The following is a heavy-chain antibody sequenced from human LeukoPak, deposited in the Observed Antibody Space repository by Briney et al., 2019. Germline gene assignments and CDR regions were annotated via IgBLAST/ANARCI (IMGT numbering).Heavy chain of an antibody. Sequence: GRSLRLSCAASGFTFDDYAMHWVRQAPGKGLEWVSGISWNSGSIGYADSVKGRFTISRDNAKNSLYLQMNSLRAEDTALYYCAKDRGIYDVVVPAAIELPDYWGQGTLVTVSS. CDR1: GFTFDDYA. V-gene: IGHV3-9*01. D-gene: IGHD2-2*02. J-gene: IGHJ4*02. CDR3: AKDRGIYDVVVPAAIELPDY. CDR2: ISWNSGSI.